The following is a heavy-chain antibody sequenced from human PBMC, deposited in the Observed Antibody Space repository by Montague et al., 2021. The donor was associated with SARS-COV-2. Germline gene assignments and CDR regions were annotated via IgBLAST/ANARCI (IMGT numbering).Heavy chain of an antibody. V-gene: IGHV3-64*01. CDR1: GFTFSSYA. Sequence: SLRLSCAASGFTFSSYAMHWVRQAPGKGLEYVSGIINNGGTTYYANSVKGRFTISRDNSKNTLYLQMGSLRGEDMAVYYCARAHMVRGVSPPQIALDIWGRGTMVTVSS. J-gene: IGHJ3*02. CDR2: IINNGGTT. CDR3: ARAHMVRGVSPPQIALDI. D-gene: IGHD3-10*01.